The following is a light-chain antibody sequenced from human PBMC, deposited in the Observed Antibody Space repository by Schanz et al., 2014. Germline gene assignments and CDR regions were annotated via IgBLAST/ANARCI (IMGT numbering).Light chain of an antibody. V-gene: IGKV3D-15*01. J-gene: IGKJ1*01. CDR3: QQYNGGT. Sequence: EIVMTQSPATLSVSPGERATLSCRASQSISNNLAWYQQKPGQAPRLLIYDTSNRATGIPARFSGSGSGTDFTLTISSLEPEDFAVYYCQQYNGGTFGQGTKVEIK. CDR2: DTS. CDR1: QSISNN.